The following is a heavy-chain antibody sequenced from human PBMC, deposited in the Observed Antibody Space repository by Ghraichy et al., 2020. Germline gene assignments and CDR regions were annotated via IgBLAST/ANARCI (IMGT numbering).Heavy chain of an antibody. V-gene: IGHV4-4*07. CDR1: GGSISSYC. J-gene: IGHJ5*02. D-gene: IGHD3-3*01. CDR3: ARDRSGYTNIWFDP. CDR2: IYTSGST. Sequence: SETLSLTCTVSGGSISSYCWSWIRQPAGKGLEWIGRIYTSGSTNYNPSLKSRVTMSVDTSKNQFSLKLSSVTAADTAVYYCARDRSGYTNIWFDPWGQGTLVTVSS.